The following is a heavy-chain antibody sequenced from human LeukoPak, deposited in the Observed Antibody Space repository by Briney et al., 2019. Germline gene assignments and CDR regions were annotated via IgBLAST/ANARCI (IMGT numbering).Heavy chain of an antibody. V-gene: IGHV3-30*02. D-gene: IGHD3-16*01. CDR2: IRYDENNK. CDR3: ASDVNGGDWFDP. CDR1: GFTFSSYA. Sequence: GGSLRLSCAASGFTFSSYAMHWVRQAPGKGLEWVAFIRYDENNKYYADSVKGRFTISRDNSKNTLYLQMNSLRADDTAMYYCASDVNGGDWFDPWGQGTLVTVSS. J-gene: IGHJ5*02.